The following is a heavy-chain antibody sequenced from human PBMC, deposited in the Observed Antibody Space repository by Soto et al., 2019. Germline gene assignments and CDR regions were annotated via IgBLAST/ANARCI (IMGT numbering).Heavy chain of an antibody. J-gene: IGHJ4*02. CDR2: IIPIFGTA. V-gene: IGHV1-69*13. Sequence: AAVKVSCKASGGTFSSYAISWVRQAPGQGLEWMGGIIPIFGTANYAQKFQGRVTITADESTSTAYMELSSLRSEDTAVYYCATRYYYDSSGHLWGQGTLVTVSS. D-gene: IGHD3-22*01. CDR1: GGTFSSYA. CDR3: ATRYYYDSSGHL.